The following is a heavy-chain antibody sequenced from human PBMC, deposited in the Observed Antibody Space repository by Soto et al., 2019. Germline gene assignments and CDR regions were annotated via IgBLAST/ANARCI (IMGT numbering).Heavy chain of an antibody. CDR3: AKGGSTSCYSQIDY. V-gene: IGHV3-23*01. Sequence: EVKLLESGGGLVQPGGSLRLSCAASGFTFSSYSMSWVRQAPGKGLEWVSAISGSGDTTYYTKSVKGRFTVSRDNSKNSLYLQLNSLRAEDTAVYYCAKGGSTSCYSQIDYWGQGTLVTVSS. J-gene: IGHJ4*02. D-gene: IGHD2-2*02. CDR1: GFTFSSYS. CDR2: ISGSGDTT.